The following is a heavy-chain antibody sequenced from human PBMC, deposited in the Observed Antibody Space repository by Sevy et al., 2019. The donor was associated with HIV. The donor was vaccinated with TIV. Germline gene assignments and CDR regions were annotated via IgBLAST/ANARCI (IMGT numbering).Heavy chain of an antibody. CDR1: GFTFSNFA. V-gene: IGHV3-23*01. CDR2: ISGTGDYR. J-gene: IGHJ4*02. CDR3: AKKMGGGSGMAFLVDY. Sequence: GGSLRLSCAASGFTFSNFAMGWVRQAPGKGLDWISVISGTGDYRYYADSVKGRFTISRDNSKNTLFLQMNSLRAEDTAIFYCAKKMGGGSGMAFLVDYWGQGTLVTVSS. D-gene: IGHD5-18*01.